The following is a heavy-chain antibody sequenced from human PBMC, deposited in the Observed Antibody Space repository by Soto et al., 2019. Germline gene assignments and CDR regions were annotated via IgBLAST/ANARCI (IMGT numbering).Heavy chain of an antibody. CDR3: AKDLYYGSGSFSVDY. Sequence: GGTLILSCAASGFTFSSYAMSWVRQAPGKGLEWVSAISGSGGSTYYADSVKGRFTISRDNSKNTLYLQMNSLRAEDTAVYYCAKDLYYGSGSFSVDYWGQGTLVTVSS. CDR1: GFTFSSYA. D-gene: IGHD3-10*01. CDR2: ISGSGGST. V-gene: IGHV3-23*01. J-gene: IGHJ4*02.